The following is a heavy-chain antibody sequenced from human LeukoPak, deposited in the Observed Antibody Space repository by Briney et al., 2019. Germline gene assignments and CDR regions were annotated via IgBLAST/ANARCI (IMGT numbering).Heavy chain of an antibody. Sequence: SETLSLTCTVSGGSISSYYWSWIRQPAGKGLEWIGRIYTSGSTNYNPSLKSRATMSVDTSKNQFSLKLSSVTAADTAVYYCARDSLTAPVFDYWGQGTLVTVSS. CDR2: IYTSGST. V-gene: IGHV4-4*07. J-gene: IGHJ4*02. CDR3: ARDSLTAPVFDY. CDR1: GGSISSYY. D-gene: IGHD2-21*02.